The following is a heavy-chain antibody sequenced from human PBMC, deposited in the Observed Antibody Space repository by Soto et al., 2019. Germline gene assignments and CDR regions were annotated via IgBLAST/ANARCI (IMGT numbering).Heavy chain of an antibody. V-gene: IGHV4-59*01. J-gene: IGHJ4*02. CDR3: AYGDSRGPFDS. Sequence: SETLSLTCTVSGGSISSYYWSWTRQPPGKGLEWIGYIYNSGGTNYNPSLKSRVTISVDTSKNQFSLKLSSVTAADTAVYYCAYGDSRGPFDSWGQGTLVTVSS. CDR2: IYNSGGT. D-gene: IGHD4-17*01. CDR1: GGSISSYY.